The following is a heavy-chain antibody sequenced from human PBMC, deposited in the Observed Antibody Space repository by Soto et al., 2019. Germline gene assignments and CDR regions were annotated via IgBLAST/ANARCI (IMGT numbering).Heavy chain of an antibody. CDR1: RFTFSSYA. V-gene: IGHV3-30-3*01. J-gene: IGHJ4*02. CDR2: ISYDGSNK. Sequence: QVQLVESGGGVVQPGRSLTLSCAASRFTFSSYAMHWVRQTPGKGLEWVALISYDGSNKYYADSVKGRFTISRDNSKNTLYLQMNSLRAEDTAVYYCARDVSAVTGIDYWGQGTLVTVSS. D-gene: IGHD6-19*01. CDR3: ARDVSAVTGIDY.